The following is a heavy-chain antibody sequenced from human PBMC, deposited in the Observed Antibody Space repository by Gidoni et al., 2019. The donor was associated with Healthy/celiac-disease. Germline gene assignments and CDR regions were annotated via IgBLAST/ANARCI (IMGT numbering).Heavy chain of an antibody. J-gene: IGHJ3*02. V-gene: IGHV1-69*01. CDR2: IIPIFGKA. D-gene: IGHD3-16*02. Sequence: VQLVPSGAEVKKPGSSVKVSCKASGVTFSRYAISWVRQAPGQGLEWMGGIIPIFGKANYAQKVQGRVTITADESTSTAYMELSSMRSEDTAVYYCARGGGDYIWGSYRLDAFDIWGQGTMVTVSS. CDR1: GVTFSRYA. CDR3: ARGGGDYIWGSYRLDAFDI.